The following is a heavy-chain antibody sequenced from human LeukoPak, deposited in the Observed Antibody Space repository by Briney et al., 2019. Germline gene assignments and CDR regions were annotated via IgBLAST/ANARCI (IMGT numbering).Heavy chain of an antibody. CDR3: ATEPPFYDILTAYSPYP. J-gene: IGHJ5*02. Sequence: GASVKVSCKASGYTFTSHYMHWVRQAPGQGLEWMGIINPSGGSTSYAQKFQGRVTITADKSTSTAYVELSSLRSEDTAVYYCATEPPFYDILTAYSPYPWGQGTLVTVSS. D-gene: IGHD3-9*01. CDR2: INPSGGST. CDR1: GYTFTSHY. V-gene: IGHV1-46*01.